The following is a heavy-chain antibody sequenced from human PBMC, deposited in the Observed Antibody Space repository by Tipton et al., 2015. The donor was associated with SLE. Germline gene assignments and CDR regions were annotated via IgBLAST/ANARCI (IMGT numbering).Heavy chain of an antibody. CDR1: GFTFSSYA. D-gene: IGHD1-1*01. CDR2: INYSGGGT. CDR3: AREDNWSETI. Sequence: SLRLSCAASGFTFSSYAMSWVRQAPGKGLEWVSSINYSGGGTYYADAVKGRFTISRDNARNTLYLQMNSLRAEDTALYYCAREDNWSETIWGQGTMVTASS. J-gene: IGHJ3*02. V-gene: IGHV3-23*01.